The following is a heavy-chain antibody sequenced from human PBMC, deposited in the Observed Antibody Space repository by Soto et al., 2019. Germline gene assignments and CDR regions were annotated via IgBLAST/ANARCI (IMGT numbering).Heavy chain of an antibody. Sequence: PSQTLSLTCAISGDSVSSNSAAWNWIRQSPSRGLEWLGRTYYRSKWYNDYAVSVKSRITINPDASKNQFSLQLNSVTPEDTAVYYCARDRIAAAGKANWFDPWGQGTLVTVSS. CDR2: TYYRSKWYN. V-gene: IGHV6-1*01. D-gene: IGHD6-13*01. CDR1: GDSVSSNSAA. J-gene: IGHJ5*02. CDR3: ARDRIAAAGKANWFDP.